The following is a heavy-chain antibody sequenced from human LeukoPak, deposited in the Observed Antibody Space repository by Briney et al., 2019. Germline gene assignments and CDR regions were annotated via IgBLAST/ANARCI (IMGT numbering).Heavy chain of an antibody. CDR1: GFTFSSYA. J-gene: IGHJ5*02. V-gene: IGHV3-21*01. CDR2: ISSSSYI. CDR3: GVVPAAWENWFDP. D-gene: IGHD2-2*01. Sequence: GGSLRLSCAASGFTFSSYAMNWVRQAPGKGLEWVSSISSSSYIYYADSVKGRFTISRDNAKNSLYLQMNSLRAEDTAVYYCGVVPAAWENWFDPWGQGTLVTVSS.